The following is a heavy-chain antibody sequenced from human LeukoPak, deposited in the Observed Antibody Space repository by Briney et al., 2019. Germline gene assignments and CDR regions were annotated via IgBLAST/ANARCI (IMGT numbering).Heavy chain of an antibody. V-gene: IGHV1-18*01. CDR3: ARDSLHTMIVVATDAFDI. CDR2: ISAYNGNT. D-gene: IGHD3-22*01. J-gene: IGHJ3*02. Sequence: GASVKVSCKASGYTFTSYGISWVRQAPGQGLEWMGWISAYNGNTNYAQKLQGRVTMTTDTSTSTAYMELRSLRSDDTAVYYCARDSLHTMIVVATDAFDIWGQGTMVTVSS. CDR1: GYTFTSYG.